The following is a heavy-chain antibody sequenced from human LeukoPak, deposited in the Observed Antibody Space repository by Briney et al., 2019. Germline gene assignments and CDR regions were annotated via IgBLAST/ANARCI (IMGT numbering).Heavy chain of an antibody. CDR3: ARHPGYYYDSSGSRRGY. CDR2: IKQDGSEK. J-gene: IGHJ4*02. CDR1: GFTFSSYW. D-gene: IGHD3-22*01. V-gene: IGHV3-7*01. Sequence: GGSLRLSCAASGFTFSSYWMSWVRQAPGKGLEWVANIKQDGSEKYYVDSVKGRFTISRDNAKNSLYLQMNSLRAEDTAVYYCARHPGYYYDSSGSRRGYWGQGTLVTVSS.